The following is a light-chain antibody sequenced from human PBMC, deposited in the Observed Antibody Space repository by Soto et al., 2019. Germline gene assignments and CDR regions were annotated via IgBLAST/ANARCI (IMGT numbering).Light chain of an antibody. CDR1: QSVSSY. Sequence: EIVLTQSPATLSLSPGERATLSCRASQSVSSYLAWYQQKPGQAPRLLIYDASNRATGIPARFSGSGSGTDFTLTITRLEPEDFAVYYCQQYGSLPWTFGQGTKV. J-gene: IGKJ1*01. CDR2: DAS. CDR3: QQYGSLPWT. V-gene: IGKV3-11*01.